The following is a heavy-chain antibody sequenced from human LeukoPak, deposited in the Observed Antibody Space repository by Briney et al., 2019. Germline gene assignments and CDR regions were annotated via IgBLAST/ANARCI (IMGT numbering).Heavy chain of an antibody. D-gene: IGHD5-18*01. J-gene: IGHJ4*02. CDR2: MSTSGST. CDR1: GDSISSFH. V-gene: IGHV4-4*07. CDR3: AREGGYSYGDAPLHFDY. Sequence: SETLSLTCTVSGDSISSFHWSWIRQPAGKGLEWIGRMSTSGSTNYNPSLKSRVTISVDTSKNQFSLKLSSVTAADTAVYYCAREGGYSYGDAPLHFDYWGQGTLVTVSS.